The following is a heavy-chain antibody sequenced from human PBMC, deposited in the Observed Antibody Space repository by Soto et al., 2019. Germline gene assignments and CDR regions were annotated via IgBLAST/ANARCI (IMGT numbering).Heavy chain of an antibody. CDR1: GFTFSSYG. Sequence: QVQLVESGGGVVQPGRSLRLSCAASGFTFSSYGMHWVRQAPGKGLEWVAVISYDGSNKYYADSVKGRFTISRDNSKNTLYLQMNSLRAEDTSVYYCAKELLPAATTAEYFQHWGQGTLVTVSS. J-gene: IGHJ1*01. CDR3: AKELLPAATTAEYFQH. V-gene: IGHV3-30*18. D-gene: IGHD2-2*01. CDR2: ISYDGSNK.